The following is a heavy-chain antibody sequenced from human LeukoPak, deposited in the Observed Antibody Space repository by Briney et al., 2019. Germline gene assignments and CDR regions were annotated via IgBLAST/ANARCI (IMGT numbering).Heavy chain of an antibody. CDR3: AKRPTGYFDY. D-gene: IGHD3-9*01. CDR1: GFTFSSYA. J-gene: IGHJ4*02. Sequence: GGSLRLSCAASGFTFSSYALSWVRQAPGKGREWVSAISGSGGSTYYADSVKGRFTISRDNSKNTLYLQMNSLRAEDTAVYYCAKRPTGYFDYWGQGTLVTVSS. CDR2: ISGSGGST. V-gene: IGHV3-23*01.